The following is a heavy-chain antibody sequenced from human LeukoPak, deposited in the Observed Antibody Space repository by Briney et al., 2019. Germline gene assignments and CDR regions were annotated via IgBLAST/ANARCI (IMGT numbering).Heavy chain of an antibody. CDR2: ISAYNGNT. J-gene: IGHJ6*04. CDR1: GYTFTSYG. CDR3: ARDRAPPYYYYGMDV. V-gene: IGHV1-18*04. Sequence: ASVKVSCKASGYTFTSYGISWVRQAPGQGLEWMGGISAYNGNTNYAQKLQGRVTMTTDTSTSTAYMELRSLRSDDTAVYYCARDRAPPYYYYGMDVWGKGTTVTVSS.